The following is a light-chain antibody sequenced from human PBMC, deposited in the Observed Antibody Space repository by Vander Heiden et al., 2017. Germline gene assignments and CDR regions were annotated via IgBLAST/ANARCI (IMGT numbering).Light chain of an antibody. CDR1: SSDVGRFNL. V-gene: IGLV2-23*02. CDR3: VSYAGRLYV. CDR2: EVT. Sequence: HSALTPPASVSGPPGHSITISCTGTSSDVGRFNLVSWYQQHPGKVPEVVIYEVTKRPSGVSNRFSGAKSGNTASLTISGLQAEDEADYYCVSYAGRLYVFGTGTTVTVL. J-gene: IGLJ1*01.